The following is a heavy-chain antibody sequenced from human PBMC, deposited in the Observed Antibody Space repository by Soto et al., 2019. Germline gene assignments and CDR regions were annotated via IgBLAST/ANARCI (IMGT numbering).Heavy chain of an antibody. CDR1: GFTFSSYS. CDR3: ARDGVYDSSGYISDAFDI. J-gene: IGHJ3*02. CDR2: ISSSSSTI. Sequence: HPGGSLRLSCAASGFTFSSYSMNWVRQAPGKGLEWVSYISSSSSTIYYADSVKGRFTISRDNAKNSLYLQMNSLRDEDTAVYYCARDGVYDSSGYISDAFDIWGQGTMVTVSS. V-gene: IGHV3-48*02. D-gene: IGHD3-22*01.